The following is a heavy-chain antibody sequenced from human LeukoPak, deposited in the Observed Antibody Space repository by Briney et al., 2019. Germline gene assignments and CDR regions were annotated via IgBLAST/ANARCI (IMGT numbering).Heavy chain of an antibody. D-gene: IGHD3-22*01. CDR2: IQKDGSEK. CDR1: GFTFSNHW. V-gene: IGHV3-7*01. Sequence: GGSLTLSCVASGFTFSNHWMSWVRQAPGKGLEWVANIQKDGSEKHYVASVEGRFTFSRDNAENSLFLQLNSQRADDTAVYYCVRLWDNSGFFGYWGQGALVTVSS. J-gene: IGHJ4*02. CDR3: VRLWDNSGFFGY.